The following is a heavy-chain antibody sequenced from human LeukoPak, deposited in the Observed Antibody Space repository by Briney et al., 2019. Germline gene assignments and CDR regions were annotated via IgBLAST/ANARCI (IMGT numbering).Heavy chain of an antibody. J-gene: IGHJ5*02. CDR2: MKLDGSEE. CDR1: GFTFRSYW. D-gene: IGHD2-15*01. CDR3: ARWARYCSSGSCYSWFDP. V-gene: IGHV3-7*01. Sequence: GGSLRLSCAASGFTFRSYWMSWVRQAPGKGLEWVANMKLDGSEEYYVDSVKGRFTISSDNAKNSLNLQMNSLRVDDTAVYYCARWARYCSSGSCYSWFDPWGQGTLVTVSS.